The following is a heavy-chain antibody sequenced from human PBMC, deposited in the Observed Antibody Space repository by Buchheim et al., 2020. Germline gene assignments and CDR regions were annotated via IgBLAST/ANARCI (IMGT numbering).Heavy chain of an antibody. CDR1: GGSVTSSSYY. CDR3: ARDPEGSCSGGICYSISFDP. V-gene: IGHV4-39*07. J-gene: IGHJ5*02. Sequence: QLQLQESGPGLVKPSETLSLTCTVSGGSVTSSSYYWGWIRQPPEQGLEWIGTIYYSGSTYYNPSLKSRVTISIDASKKQFSLELSSVTAADTAVYYCARDPEGSCSGGICYSISFDPWGQGTL. CDR2: IYYSGST. D-gene: IGHD2-15*01.